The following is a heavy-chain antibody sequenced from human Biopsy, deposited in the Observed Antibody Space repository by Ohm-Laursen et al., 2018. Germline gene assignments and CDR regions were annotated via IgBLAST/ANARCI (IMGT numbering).Heavy chain of an antibody. CDR3: ARVRGGFLEWFDY. Sequence: SETLSLTCAVFGKTFSDYQWSWIRQPPGKGLEWIGQINQAGTTNYNPSLKSRVSISADASKYEFSLRLTSVTAADTAVYYCARVRGGFLEWFDYWGQGTLVTVSS. CDR2: INQAGTT. J-gene: IGHJ5*01. D-gene: IGHD3-3*01. CDR1: GKTFSDYQ. V-gene: IGHV4-34*01.